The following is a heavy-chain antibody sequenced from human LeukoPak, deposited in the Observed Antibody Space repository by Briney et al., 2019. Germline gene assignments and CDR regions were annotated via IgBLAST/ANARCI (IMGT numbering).Heavy chain of an antibody. Sequence: GGSLRLSCAASGFTFSSYSMNWVRQAPGKGLEWVSHISSSSSTIYYADSVKGRFTISRDNAKNSLYLQMNSLRAEDTAIYYCARELAELLLPPGDAFDIWGQGTMVTVSS. D-gene: IGHD3-22*01. CDR2: ISSSSSTI. CDR1: GFTFSSYS. J-gene: IGHJ3*02. CDR3: ARELAELLLPPGDAFDI. V-gene: IGHV3-48*04.